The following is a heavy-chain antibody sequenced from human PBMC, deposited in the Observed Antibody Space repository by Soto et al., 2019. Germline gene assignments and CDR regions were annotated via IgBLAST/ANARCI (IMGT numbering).Heavy chain of an antibody. D-gene: IGHD1-26*01. CDR3: TPTYSEANQIGQGRGAFDF. CDR2: IHQSAST. Sequence: SETQSLTCAVSIHSITSGHYLGWLRQPPGKGLEWIGVIHQSASTRYDPSLRSRVSMSMEASKNQISLTLNSVTDPDTALYFCTPTYSEANQIGQGRGAFDFWGQGTLVTVSS. V-gene: IGHV4-38-2*01. J-gene: IGHJ3*01. CDR1: IHSITSGHY.